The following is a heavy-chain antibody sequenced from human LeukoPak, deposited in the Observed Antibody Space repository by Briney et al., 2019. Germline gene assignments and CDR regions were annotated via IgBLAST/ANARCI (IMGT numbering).Heavy chain of an antibody. CDR3: AGDFLTTVTPKYFQH. Sequence: ASVKVSCKASGGTFSSYAISWVRQATGQGLEWMGGIIPIFGTANYAQKFQGRVTITADKSTSTAYMELSSLRSEDTAVYYCAGDFLTTVTPKYFQHWGQGTLVTVSS. D-gene: IGHD4-17*01. CDR2: IIPIFGTA. V-gene: IGHV1-69*06. J-gene: IGHJ1*01. CDR1: GGTFSSYA.